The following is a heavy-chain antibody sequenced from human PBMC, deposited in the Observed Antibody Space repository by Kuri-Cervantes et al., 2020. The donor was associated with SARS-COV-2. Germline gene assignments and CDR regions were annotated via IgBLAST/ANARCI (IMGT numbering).Heavy chain of an antibody. V-gene: IGHV3-30*03. CDR3: ARVSSGYGFDY. D-gene: IGHD5-12*01. J-gene: IGHJ4*02. CDR2: ISYDGNNK. Sequence: GGSLRLSCAASGFTFSHYWMSWARQAPGQGLEWVAAISYDGNNKYSADSVRGRFTVSRDNSKNTLYLEMDGLRPEDTAVYYCARVSSGYGFDYWGQGTLVTVSS. CDR1: GFTFSHYW.